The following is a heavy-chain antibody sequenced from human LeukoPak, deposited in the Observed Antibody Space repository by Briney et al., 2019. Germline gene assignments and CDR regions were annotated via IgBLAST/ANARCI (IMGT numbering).Heavy chain of an antibody. D-gene: IGHD6-13*01. CDR1: GGSFSGYY. CDR3: ASSNWAAAGIDT. Sequence: SETLSLTCAVYGGSFSGYYWSWIRQPPGKGLEWIGEINHSGSTNYNPSLKSRVTISVDTSKNQFSLKLSSVTAADTAVYYCASSNWAAAGIDTWGQGTLVTVSS. CDR2: INHSGST. J-gene: IGHJ5*02. V-gene: IGHV4-34*01.